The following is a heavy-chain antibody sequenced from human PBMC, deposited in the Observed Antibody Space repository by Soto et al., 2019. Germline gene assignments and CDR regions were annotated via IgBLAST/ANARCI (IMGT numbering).Heavy chain of an antibody. Sequence: KPSETLSLTCTVSGGSISSGDYYWSWIRQPPGKGLEWIGYIYYSASTYYNPSLNSPVTISVDTSKNHFNLKLGTVTAAGPAVYYWGRHTGCSNSCYTRGCHYGMDVWGQGTTVTVSS. CDR3: GRHTGCSNSCYTRGCHYGMDV. D-gene: IGHD2-2*02. J-gene: IGHJ6*02. CDR1: GGSISSGDYY. V-gene: IGHV4-30-4*03. CDR2: IYYSAST.